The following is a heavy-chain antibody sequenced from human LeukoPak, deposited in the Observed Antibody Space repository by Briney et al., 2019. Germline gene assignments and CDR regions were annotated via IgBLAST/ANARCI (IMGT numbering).Heavy chain of an antibody. J-gene: IGHJ4*02. V-gene: IGHV3-43D*03. CDR3: AKDYNRGWLGLHFDY. CDR2: ISWDGGST. Sequence: GGSLRLSCAASGFTFDDYAMHWVRQAPGKGLEWVSLISWDGGSTYYADSVRGRFTISRDNSKNSPYLQMNSLRAEDTALYYCAKDYNRGWLGLHFDYWGQGTLVTVSS. D-gene: IGHD5-24*01. CDR1: GFTFDDYA.